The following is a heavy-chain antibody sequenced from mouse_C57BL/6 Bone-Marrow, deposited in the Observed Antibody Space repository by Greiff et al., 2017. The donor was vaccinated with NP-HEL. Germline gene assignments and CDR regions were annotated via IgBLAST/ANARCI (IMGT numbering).Heavy chain of an antibody. CDR1: GFTFSSYG. CDR2: ISSGGSYT. CDR3: ARHRPGYPFAC. V-gene: IGHV5-6*01. D-gene: IGHD2-2*01. Sequence: EVQGVESGGDLVKPGGSLKLSCAASGFTFSSYGMSWVRQTPDKRLEWVATISSGGSYTYYPDSVKGRFTISRDNAKNTLYLQMSSLKSEDTAMYYCARHRPGYPFACWGQGTLVTVSA. J-gene: IGHJ3*01.